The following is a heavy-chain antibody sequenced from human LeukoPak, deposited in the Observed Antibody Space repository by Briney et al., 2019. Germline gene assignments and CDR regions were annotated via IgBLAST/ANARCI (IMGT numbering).Heavy chain of an antibody. D-gene: IGHD3-22*01. CDR3: AKLLHYDSSGYFETDAFDI. V-gene: IGHV3-23*01. J-gene: IGHJ3*02. CDR1: GFTFSSYE. CDR2: ISGSGGST. Sequence: GGSLRLSCAASGFTFSSYEMNWVRQAPGKGLEWVSAISGSGGSTYYADSVKGRFTISRDNSKNTLYLQMNSLRAEDTAVYYCAKLLHYDSSGYFETDAFDIWGQGTMVTVSS.